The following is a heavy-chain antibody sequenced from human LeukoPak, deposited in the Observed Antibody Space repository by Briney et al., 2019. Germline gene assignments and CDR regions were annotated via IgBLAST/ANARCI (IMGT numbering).Heavy chain of an antibody. CDR2: IYHSGST. J-gene: IGHJ4*02. CDR1: GGSISSSNW. D-gene: IGHD6-19*01. Sequence: PSETLSLTCAVSGGSISSSNWWSWVRQPPGKGLEWIGEIYHSGSTNYNPSLKSRVTISVDKSKNQFSLKLSSVTAADTAVYYCARGGDSSGWSFDYWGQGTLVTVSS. CDR3: ARGGDSSGWSFDY. V-gene: IGHV4-4*02.